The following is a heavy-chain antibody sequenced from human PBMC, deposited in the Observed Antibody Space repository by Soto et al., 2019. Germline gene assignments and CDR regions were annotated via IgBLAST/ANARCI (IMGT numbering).Heavy chain of an antibody. D-gene: IGHD3-3*01. Sequence: EVQLLESGGGLVQPGGSLRLSCAASGFTFSSYAMSWVRQAPGKGLEWVSAISGSGGSTYYADSVKGRFTISSDNSKNTLYLHMNSLRAEDTSVYYCAKESYDFWARRFDYWGQGTLVTVSS. CDR3: AKESYDFWARRFDY. CDR1: GFTFSSYA. J-gene: IGHJ4*02. CDR2: ISGSGGST. V-gene: IGHV3-23*01.